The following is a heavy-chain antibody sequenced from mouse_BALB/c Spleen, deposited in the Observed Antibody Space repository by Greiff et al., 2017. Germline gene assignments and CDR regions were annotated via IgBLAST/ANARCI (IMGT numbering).Heavy chain of an antibody. V-gene: IGHV5-6-4*01. CDR3: TRDRYDWFAY. D-gene: IGHD2-14*01. Sequence: EVKVEESGGGLVKPGGSLKLSCAASGFTFSSYTMSWVRQTPEKRLEWVATISSGGSYTYYPDSVKGRFTISRDNAKNTLYLQMSSLKSEDTAMYYCTRDRYDWFAYWGQGTLVTVSA. CDR2: ISSGGSYT. J-gene: IGHJ3*01. CDR1: GFTFSSYT.